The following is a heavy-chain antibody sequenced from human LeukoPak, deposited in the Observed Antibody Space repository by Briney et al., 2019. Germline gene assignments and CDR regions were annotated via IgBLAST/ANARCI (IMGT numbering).Heavy chain of an antibody. CDR2: ISGSGTVT. J-gene: IGHJ4*02. V-gene: IGHV3-23*01. CDR3: AKTSVGEGRIIGSAYFDN. D-gene: IGHD2-15*01. Sequence: GGSVRLSCAASGFTFSNHAMNWVRQAPGKGLEWVSIISGSGTVTYYADSVKGRFTISRDNSKNTLYLQMNSLRAEDTAVYYCAKTSVGEGRIIGSAYFDNWGQGTLVTVSS. CDR1: GFTFSNHA.